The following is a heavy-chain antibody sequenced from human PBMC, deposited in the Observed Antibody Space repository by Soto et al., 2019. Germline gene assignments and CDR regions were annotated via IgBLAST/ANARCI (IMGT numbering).Heavy chain of an antibody. Sequence: SETLSLTCTVSGGSISSYYWSWIRQPPGKGLEWIGYIYYSGSTNYNPSLKSRVTISVDTSKNQFSLKLSSATAADTAVHYCARRYGSSFDYWGQGTLVTVSS. D-gene: IGHD6-13*01. CDR3: ARRYGSSFDY. V-gene: IGHV4-59*08. CDR1: GGSISSYY. CDR2: IYYSGST. J-gene: IGHJ4*02.